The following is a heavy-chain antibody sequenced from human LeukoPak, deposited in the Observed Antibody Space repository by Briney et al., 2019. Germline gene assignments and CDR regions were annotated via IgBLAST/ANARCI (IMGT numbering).Heavy chain of an antibody. V-gene: IGHV2-5*02. J-gene: IGHJ4*02. CDR3: AHSGGYSSRWYRPAYFDY. CDR1: GFSLSTSGVG. D-gene: IGHD6-13*01. Sequence: SGPTLVKPTQTLTLTCTFSGFSLSTSGVGVGWIRQPPGKALEWLALIYWDDDKRYSPSLKSRLTITKDTSKNQVVLTMTNMDPVDTATYYCAHSGGYSSRWYRPAYFDYWGQGTLVTVSS. CDR2: IYWDDDK.